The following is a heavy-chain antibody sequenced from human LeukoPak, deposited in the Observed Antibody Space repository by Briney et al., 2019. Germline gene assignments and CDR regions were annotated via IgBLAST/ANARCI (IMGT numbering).Heavy chain of an antibody. CDR3: AGLLSGELSA. CDR1: GGTFSSYA. J-gene: IGHJ4*02. CDR2: IIPIFGTA. Sequence: SVKVSCKASGGTFSSYAISWVRQAPGQGLEWMGGIIPIFGTANYAQKFQGRVTITTDESTNTAYMELSSLRSEDTAVYYCAGLLSGELSAWGQGTLVTVSS. D-gene: IGHD3-16*02. V-gene: IGHV1-69*05.